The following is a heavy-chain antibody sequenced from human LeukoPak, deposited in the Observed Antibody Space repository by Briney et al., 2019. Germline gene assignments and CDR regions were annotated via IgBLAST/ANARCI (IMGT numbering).Heavy chain of an antibody. CDR1: GYTFTSSG. CDR2: ISAYNGNT. V-gene: IGHV1-18*01. Sequence: GASVKVSCKASGYTFTSSGISWVRQAPGQGLEWMGWISAYNGNTNYAQKLQGRVTMTTDTSTSTAYMELRSLRSDDTAVYYCARDRTTMVRGVIIIGYWGQGTLVTVSS. CDR3: ARDRTTMVRGVIIIGY. J-gene: IGHJ4*02. D-gene: IGHD3-10*01.